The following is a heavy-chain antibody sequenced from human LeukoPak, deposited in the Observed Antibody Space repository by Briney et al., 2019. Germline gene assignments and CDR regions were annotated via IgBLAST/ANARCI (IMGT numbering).Heavy chain of an antibody. V-gene: IGHV1-69*01. Sequence: ASVKVSCKASGGTFSSYAISWVRQAPGQGLEWMGGIIPIFGTANYAQKFQGKVTITADESTSTAYMELSSLRSEDTAVYYCARDRDPRILYYDFWSGYRLGPDYGMDVWGQGTTVTVSS. D-gene: IGHD3-3*01. CDR3: ARDRDPRILYYDFWSGYRLGPDYGMDV. CDR1: GGTFSSYA. CDR2: IIPIFGTA. J-gene: IGHJ6*02.